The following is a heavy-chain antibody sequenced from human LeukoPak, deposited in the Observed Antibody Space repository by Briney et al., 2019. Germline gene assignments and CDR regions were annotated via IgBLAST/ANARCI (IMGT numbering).Heavy chain of an antibody. CDR2: ISGSGGST. J-gene: IGHJ3*02. Sequence: TGGSLRLSCAASGFTFSSYAMSWVRQAPGKGLEWVSAISGSGGSTYYADSVKGRFTISRDNSKNTLYLQMNGLRAEDTAVYCCAKVKEWELLRDAFDIWGQGTMVTVSS. CDR3: AKVKEWELLRDAFDI. D-gene: IGHD1-26*01. V-gene: IGHV3-23*01. CDR1: GFTFSSYA.